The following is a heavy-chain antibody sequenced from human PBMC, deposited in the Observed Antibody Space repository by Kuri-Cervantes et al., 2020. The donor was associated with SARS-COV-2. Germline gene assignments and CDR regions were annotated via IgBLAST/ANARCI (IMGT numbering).Heavy chain of an antibody. CDR2: ISGSGGST. CDR3: AKDLSISIWPFDY. J-gene: IGHJ4*02. V-gene: IGHV3-23*01. Sequence: GESLKISCAASGFTFSSYWMSWVRQAPGKGLEWVSAISGSGGSTYYADSVKGRFTISRDNSKNTLYLQMNSLRAEDTAVYYCAKDLSISIWPFDYWGQGTLVTVSS. D-gene: IGHD3-9*01. CDR1: GFTFSSYW.